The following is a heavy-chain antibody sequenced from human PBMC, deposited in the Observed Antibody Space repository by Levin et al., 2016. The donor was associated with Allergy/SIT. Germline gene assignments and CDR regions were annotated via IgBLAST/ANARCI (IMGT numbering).Heavy chain of an antibody. D-gene: IGHD3-3*01. CDR3: ARHFGDYYYYMDV. CDR1: GGSISSSSYY. J-gene: IGHJ6*03. Sequence: SETLSLTCTVSGGSISSSSYYWGWIRQPPGKGLEWIGSVYYSGSTYYNPSLKSRVTISVDTSKNQFSLKLSSVTAADTAVYYCARHFGDYYYYMDVWGKGTTVTVSS. CDR2: VYYSGST. V-gene: IGHV4-39*01.